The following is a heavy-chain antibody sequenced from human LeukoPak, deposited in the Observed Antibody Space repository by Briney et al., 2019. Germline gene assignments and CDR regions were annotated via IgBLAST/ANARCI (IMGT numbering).Heavy chain of an antibody. CDR2: IYYSGST. J-gene: IGHJ3*02. CDR3: ARQKWRHDAFDI. Sequence: SETLSLTCTVSGGSLSSYYWSWVRQPPGKGLEWSGYIYYSGSTNYNPSLKSRVTISVDPSKNQFSLKLSSVTAADTAVYYCARQKWRHDAFDIWGQGTMVTVSS. D-gene: IGHD5-12*01. CDR1: GGSLSSYY. V-gene: IGHV4-59*08.